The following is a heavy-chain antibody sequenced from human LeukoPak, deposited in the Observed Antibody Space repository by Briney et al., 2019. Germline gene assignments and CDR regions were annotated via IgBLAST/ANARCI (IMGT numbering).Heavy chain of an antibody. V-gene: IGHV4-38-2*02. CDR3: ARMGRDGYNYDYMDV. D-gene: IGHD5-24*01. CDR1: GYSISTGYY. Sequence: SSETLSLTCTVSGYSISTGYYWDWIRQPPGKGLEWIGEINHSGSTNYNPSLKSRVTISVDTSKNQFSLKLSSVTAADTAVYYCARMGRDGYNYDYMDVWGKGTTVTVSS. CDR2: INHSGST. J-gene: IGHJ6*03.